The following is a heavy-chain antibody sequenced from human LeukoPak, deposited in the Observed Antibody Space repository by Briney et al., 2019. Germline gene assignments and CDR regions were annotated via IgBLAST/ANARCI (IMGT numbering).Heavy chain of an antibody. Sequence: GGSLRLSCAASGFTFSSYAMHWVRQAPGKGLEWVAVISYDGSNKYYADSVKGRFTISRDNSKNTLYLQMNSLRAEVTAVYYCAREGGYDPLNYFDYWGQGTLVTVSS. CDR3: AREGGYDPLNYFDY. V-gene: IGHV3-30-3*01. D-gene: IGHD5-12*01. CDR2: ISYDGSNK. CDR1: GFTFSSYA. J-gene: IGHJ4*02.